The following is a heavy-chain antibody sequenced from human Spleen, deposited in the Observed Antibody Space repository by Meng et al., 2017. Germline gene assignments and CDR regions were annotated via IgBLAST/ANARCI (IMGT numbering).Heavy chain of an antibody. J-gene: IGHJ4*02. D-gene: IGHD3-3*01. CDR2: IYHGGST. Sequence: QVQLQQWGAGLVKPSETLSLTCAVYGRTFSDYYWSWIRQPPGKGLEWIGYIYHGGSTYYTPSLKSRVTISFDRSKNQFSLKLNSVTAADTAVYYCARVTMREVIPGVRVELIDYWGQGTLVTVSS. V-gene: IGHV4-34*01. CDR1: GRTFSDYY. CDR3: ARVTMREVIPGVRVELIDY.